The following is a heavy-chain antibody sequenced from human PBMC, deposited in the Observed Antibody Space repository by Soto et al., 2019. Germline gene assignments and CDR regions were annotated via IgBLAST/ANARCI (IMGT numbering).Heavy chain of an antibody. D-gene: IGHD3-10*01. CDR2: IYWDDDE. CDR1: GFSLNTGGVG. CDR3: VRNWRYYGGDYYYGMDA. Sequence: ITLKESGPTLVKPTQTLTLTCTFSGFSLNTGGVGVGWVRQPRGKAMEWLALIYWDDDERYRPSLRSRLNITXHXTXTXXVLTMTNMDPEDTATYYCVRNWRYYGGDYYYGMDAWGQGTTVTVSS. V-gene: IGHV2-5*02. J-gene: IGHJ6*02.